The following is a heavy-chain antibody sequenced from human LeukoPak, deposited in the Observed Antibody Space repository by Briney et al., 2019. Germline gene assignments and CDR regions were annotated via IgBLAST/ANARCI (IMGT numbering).Heavy chain of an antibody. Sequence: PSETLSLTCTVSGGSISSSSYYWGWIRHPPGKGLEWIGSIYYSGSTYYNPSLKSRVTISVDTSKNQFSLKLSSVTAADTAVYYCARHEQAAVYDAFDIWGQGTMVTVSS. V-gene: IGHV4-39*01. J-gene: IGHJ3*02. CDR1: GGSISSSSYY. CDR3: ARHEQAAVYDAFDI. D-gene: IGHD6-13*01. CDR2: IYYSGST.